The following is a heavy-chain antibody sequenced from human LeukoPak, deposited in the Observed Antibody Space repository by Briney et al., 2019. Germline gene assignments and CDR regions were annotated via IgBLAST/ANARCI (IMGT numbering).Heavy chain of an antibody. D-gene: IGHD2-15*01. J-gene: IGHJ4*02. Sequence: GGSLRLSCAASGFTFSSYAMSWVRQAPGKGLEWVSAISGSGTNTYYADSVKGRFTISRDNAKNSVYLQMNNLRAEDTAVYYCARESRSAFDYWGQGIMVTVSP. V-gene: IGHV3-23*01. CDR3: ARESRSAFDY. CDR1: GFTFSSYA. CDR2: ISGSGTNT.